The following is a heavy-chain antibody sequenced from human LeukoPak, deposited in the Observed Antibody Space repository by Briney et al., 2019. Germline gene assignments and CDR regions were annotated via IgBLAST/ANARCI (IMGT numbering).Heavy chain of an antibody. CDR3: ARDPRQEGWFDP. CDR2: INPNSGGT. CDR1: GYTFTGYY. Sequence: ASVKVSCKASGYTFTGYYMHWVRQAPGQGLEWMGRINPNSGGTNYAQKFQARVTMTRDTSISTAYMDLSRLRSDDTAVYYCARDPRQEGWFDPWGQGTLVTVSS. V-gene: IGHV1-2*06. J-gene: IGHJ5*02.